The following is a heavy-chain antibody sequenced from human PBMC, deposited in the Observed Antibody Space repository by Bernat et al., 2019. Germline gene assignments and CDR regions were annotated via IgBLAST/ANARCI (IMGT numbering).Heavy chain of an antibody. Sequence: QVQLQASGPGLVKPSGTLSLTCTVSGGSISSSHWWSWFRQPPGKGLEWIGEISHTGSTNYNPSIKSRVTISIDKSENHFSLRLSSVAAADTAVYDCARVSGYSSNRYSSKWGQGILVTVSS. J-gene: IGHJ4*02. D-gene: IGHD6-19*01. CDR3: ARVSGYSSNRYSSK. V-gene: IGHV4-4*02. CDR1: GGSISSSHW. CDR2: ISHTGST.